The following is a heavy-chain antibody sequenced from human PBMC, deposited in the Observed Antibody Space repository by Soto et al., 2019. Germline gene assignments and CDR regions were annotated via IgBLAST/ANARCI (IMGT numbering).Heavy chain of an antibody. CDR3: ARVGANPSDY. CDR2: IEHSGST. Sequence: SETLSLTCTVSGGSISSSSYYWGWIRQPPGKGLEWIGDIEHSGSTNYNSSLRSRVTISLDTSKNHFSLKLNSVTAADTAVYYCARVGANPSDYWGQGTLVTVSS. CDR1: GGSISSSSYY. V-gene: IGHV4-39*07. J-gene: IGHJ4*02. D-gene: IGHD1-26*01.